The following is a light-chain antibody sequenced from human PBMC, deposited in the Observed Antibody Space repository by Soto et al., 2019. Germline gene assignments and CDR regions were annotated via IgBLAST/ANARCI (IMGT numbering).Light chain of an antibody. CDR2: GAS. CDR1: QSVSSSY. V-gene: IGKV3-20*01. Sequence: EIVLTQSPGTLSLSPGERATLSCRASQSVSSSYLAWYQQKPGQAPRLLIYGASRRATGIPDRFSGSGSGTDFTLTISRLEPEDFAMFYCQQYGSSPRTLGQGTKVDIK. J-gene: IGKJ1*01. CDR3: QQYGSSPRT.